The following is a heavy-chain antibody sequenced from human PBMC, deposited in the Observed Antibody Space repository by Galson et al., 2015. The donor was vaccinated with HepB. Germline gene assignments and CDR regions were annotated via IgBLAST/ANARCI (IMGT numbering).Heavy chain of an antibody. Sequence: SLRLSCAASGFTFSSDVMSWVRQAPGKGLEWVSDISTGGGVAYYADSVEGRFTTSRDNSRNTLYLEMDRLRVEDTALYYCVKVRGSGRPFYFQYWGQGTLVTVSS. CDR2: ISTGGGVA. D-gene: IGHD3-10*01. CDR3: VKVRGSGRPFYFQY. J-gene: IGHJ4*02. V-gene: IGHV3-23*01. CDR1: GFTFSSDV.